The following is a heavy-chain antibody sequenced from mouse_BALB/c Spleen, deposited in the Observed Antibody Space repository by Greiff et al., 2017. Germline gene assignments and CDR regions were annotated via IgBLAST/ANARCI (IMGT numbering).Heavy chain of an antibody. CDR2: ISSGGSYT. CDR1: GFTFSSYT. V-gene: IGHV5-6-4*01. Sequence: EVMLVESGGGLVKPGGSLKLSCAASGFTFSSYTMSWVRQTPEKRLEWVATISSGGSYTYYPDSVKGRFTISRDNAKNTLYLQMSSLKSEDTAMYYCTREGEWLLLFAYWGQGTLVTVSA. D-gene: IGHD2-3*01. CDR3: TREGEWLLLFAY. J-gene: IGHJ3*01.